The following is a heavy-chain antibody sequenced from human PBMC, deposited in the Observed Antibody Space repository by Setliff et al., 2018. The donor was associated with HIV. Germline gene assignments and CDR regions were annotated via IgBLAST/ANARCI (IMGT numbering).Heavy chain of an antibody. CDR3: TRWVYNSAWSLDY. CDR1: GGSVNSGNYH. V-gene: IGHV4-61*09. D-gene: IGHD6-19*01. CDR2: IYTSGSP. Sequence: SETLSLTCSVSGGSVNSGNYHWAWIRQPAGKGLEWIGHIYTSGSPHYKSSLTRRLTISLDTSRNQFSLKLTSVTAADSATYYCTRWVYNSAWSLDYWGQGTLVTVSS. J-gene: IGHJ4*02.